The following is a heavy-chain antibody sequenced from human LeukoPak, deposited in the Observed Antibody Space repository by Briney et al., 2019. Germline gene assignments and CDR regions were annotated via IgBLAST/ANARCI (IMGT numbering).Heavy chain of an antibody. CDR2: ISGGGGST. CDR1: GFTFSSYA. Sequence: GVLRLSWAASGFTFSSYAMSWVRQAPGKGLEWVSTISGGGGSTYYADSVKGRFTISRDNSENTLYLQMNSLRAEDTAVYYCAKDIVLVPSAGFDYWGQGTLVTVSS. J-gene: IGHJ4*02. CDR3: AKDIVLVPSAGFDY. V-gene: IGHV3-23*01. D-gene: IGHD2-2*01.